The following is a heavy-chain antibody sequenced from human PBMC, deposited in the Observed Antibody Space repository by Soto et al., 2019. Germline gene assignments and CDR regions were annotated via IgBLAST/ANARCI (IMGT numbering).Heavy chain of an antibody. CDR3: ARGNRAFDI. J-gene: IGHJ3*02. CDR1: GFTFSDYY. CDR2: TRNKANSYTT. V-gene: IGHV3-72*01. Sequence: EVQLVESGGGLVQPGGSLRLSCAASGFTFSDYYMDWARQAPGKGLEWVGRTRNKANSYTTEYAASVKDRFTISRDDSKNSLYLQMNSLKTEDTAVYYCARGNRAFDIWGQGTIVTVSS.